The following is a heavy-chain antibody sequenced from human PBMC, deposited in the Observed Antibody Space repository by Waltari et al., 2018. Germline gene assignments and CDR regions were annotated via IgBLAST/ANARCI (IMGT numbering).Heavy chain of an antibody. V-gene: IGHV3-48*03. CDR1: GFTFSSYD. J-gene: IGHJ6*02. CDR3: ARNKDIVVVPAAPPHIQRYYYYGMDV. CDR2: ISSSGSTI. Sequence: EVQLVESGGGLVQPGGSLRLSCAASGFTFSSYDMNWVRQAPGKGLEWVSYISSSGSTIYYADSVKGRFTISRDNAKNSLYLQMNSLRAEDTAVYYCARNKDIVVVPAAPPHIQRYYYYGMDVWGQGTTVTVSS. D-gene: IGHD2-2*01.